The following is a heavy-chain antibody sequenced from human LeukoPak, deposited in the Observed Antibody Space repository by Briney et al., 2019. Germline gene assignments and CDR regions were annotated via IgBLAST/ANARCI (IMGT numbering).Heavy chain of an antibody. V-gene: IGHV3-30*02. Sequence: GESLKISCAASGFTFSSYGMHWVRQAPGKGLEWVAFIRYDGSNKYYADSVKGRFTISRDNSKNTLYLQMNSLRAEDTAVYYCAKIPYDFWSGYTQFDYWGQGTLVTVSS. CDR2: IRYDGSNK. CDR3: AKIPYDFWSGYTQFDY. J-gene: IGHJ4*02. D-gene: IGHD3-3*01. CDR1: GFTFSSYG.